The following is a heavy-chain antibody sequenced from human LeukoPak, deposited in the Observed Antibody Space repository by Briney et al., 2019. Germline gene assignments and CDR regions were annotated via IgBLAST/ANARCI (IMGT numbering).Heavy chain of an antibody. V-gene: IGHV3-7*05. J-gene: IGHJ4*02. D-gene: IGHD6-13*01. CDR2: IKQDGSEK. CDR3: ARVTDPGIAAAAIFDY. Sequence: GGSLRLSCAASGLTFSSYLMSWVRQAPGKGLEGVANIKQDGSEKYYVDSVKGRFTISRDNAKNSLYLQMNSLRAEDTAVYYCARVTDPGIAAAAIFDYWGQGTLVTVSS. CDR1: GLTFSSYL.